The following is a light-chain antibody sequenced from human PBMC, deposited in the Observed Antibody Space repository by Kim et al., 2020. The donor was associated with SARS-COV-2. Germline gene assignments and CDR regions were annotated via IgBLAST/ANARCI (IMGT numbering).Light chain of an antibody. CDR3: SSYTSSSTAV. CDR1: SSDIGGYNY. CDR2: DVS. J-gene: IGLJ2*01. Sequence: GQSITISCTGTSSDIGGYNYVSWYQQHPGKAPKLMIYDVSNRPSGVSNRFSASKSGNTASLTISGLQAEDEADYYCSSYTSSSTAVFGGGTQLTVL. V-gene: IGLV2-14*03.